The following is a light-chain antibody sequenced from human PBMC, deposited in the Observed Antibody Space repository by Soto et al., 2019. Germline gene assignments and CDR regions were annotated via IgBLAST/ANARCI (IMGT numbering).Light chain of an antibody. CDR2: DAS. Sequence: EIVLTQSPAILSVSPGERATLSCRASQSISRSLAWYQQKPGQAPRLLISDASTRATGIPARFSGSGSGTEFALTISSLQSEDFALYYCHQYTSWPPGTFGQGTKVDI. CDR1: QSISRS. CDR3: HQYTSWPPGT. V-gene: IGKV3-15*01. J-gene: IGKJ2*01.